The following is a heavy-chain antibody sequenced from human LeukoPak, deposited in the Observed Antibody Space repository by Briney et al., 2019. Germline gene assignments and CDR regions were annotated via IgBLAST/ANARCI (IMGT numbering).Heavy chain of an antibody. J-gene: IGHJ4*02. Sequence: PGGSLRLSCAASGLTFSSYGMHWVRQAPGKGLEWVSYISSTGSNIYYADSVKGRFTISRDNAKNSLYLLMNSLRTEDTAVYYCAATYYYDGSGDYWGQGTLVTVSS. D-gene: IGHD3-22*01. CDR2: ISSTGSNI. V-gene: IGHV3-48*03. CDR3: AATYYYDGSGDY. CDR1: GLTFSSYG.